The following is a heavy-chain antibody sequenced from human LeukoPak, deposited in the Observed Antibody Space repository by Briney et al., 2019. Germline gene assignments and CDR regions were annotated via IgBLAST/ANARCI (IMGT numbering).Heavy chain of an antibody. CDR1: GGSFSGYY. CDR2: INHSGST. Sequence: SETLSLTCAVYGGSFSGYYWSWIRQPPGKGLEWIGEINHSGSTNYNPSLKSRVTISVDTSKNQFSLKLSSVTAADTAVYYCARGLLYYYDSSGYYYWAKGPLVTVSS. D-gene: IGHD3-22*01. CDR3: ARGLLYYYDSSGYYY. V-gene: IGHV4-34*01. J-gene: IGHJ4*02.